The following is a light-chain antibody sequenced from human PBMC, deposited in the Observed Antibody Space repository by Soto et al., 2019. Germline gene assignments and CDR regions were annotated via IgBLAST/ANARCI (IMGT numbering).Light chain of an antibody. Sequence: EIVMTQSPATLSVSPGERATLSCRASQSVSSNLAWHQQKPGQAPRLLIYGASTRATGIPARFSGSGSGTEFTLTISSLQSEDFAVYYCQQYNNWPWLTFGGGTKVEIK. CDR3: QQYNNWPWLT. CDR2: GAS. V-gene: IGKV3-15*01. CDR1: QSVSSN. J-gene: IGKJ4*01.